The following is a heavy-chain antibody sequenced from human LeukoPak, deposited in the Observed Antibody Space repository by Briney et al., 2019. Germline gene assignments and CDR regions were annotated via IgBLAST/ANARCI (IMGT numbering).Heavy chain of an antibody. CDR3: AREGTANWFDP. V-gene: IGHV4-61*01. Sequence: SEILSLTCTVSGGSVSSGSYYWSWIRQPPGKGLEWIGYIYYSGSTNYNPSLKSRVTISVDTSKNQFSLKLSSVTAADTAVYYCAREGTANWFDPWGQGTLVTVSS. CDR2: IYYSGST. J-gene: IGHJ5*02. D-gene: IGHD2-21*02. CDR1: GGSVSSGSYY.